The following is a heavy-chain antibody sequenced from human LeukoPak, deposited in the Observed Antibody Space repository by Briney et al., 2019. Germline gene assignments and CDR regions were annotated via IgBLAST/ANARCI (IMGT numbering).Heavy chain of an antibody. CDR3: ARPLLGTLLTFDI. D-gene: IGHD2-21*01. Sequence: AAVKVSCKASGYTFTGYHMHWVRQAPGQGLEWMGWINPNSGDTNYAEKCQGRVTMTRDTSISTAYMDLSRLRSDDTAVYYCARPLLGTLLTFDIWGQGTMDSVSS. V-gene: IGHV1-2*02. CDR2: INPNSGDT. CDR1: GYTFTGYH. J-gene: IGHJ3*02.